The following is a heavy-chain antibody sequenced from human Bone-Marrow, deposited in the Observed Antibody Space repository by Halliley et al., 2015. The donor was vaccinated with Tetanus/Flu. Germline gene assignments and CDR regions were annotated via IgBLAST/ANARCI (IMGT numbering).Heavy chain of an antibody. D-gene: IGHD4-17*01. CDR2: IYDRGNT. CDR3: ARDLGFNDYGEDALDY. V-gene: IGHV4-59*01. CDR1: GGSISSYY. J-gene: IGHJ4*02. Sequence: TLSLTCTVSGGSISSYYWSWIRQPPGKTLEWIGYIYDRGNTNYNPSLESRIVISVDKAKNQVSLRLNSVTAADTAVYYCARDLGFNDYGEDALDYWGQGILVTVS.